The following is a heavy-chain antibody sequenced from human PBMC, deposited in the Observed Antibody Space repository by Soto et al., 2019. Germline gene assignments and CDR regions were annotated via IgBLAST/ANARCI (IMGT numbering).Heavy chain of an antibody. CDR3: ANLAHGSGGSCPFPY. Sequence: DVQLLESGGALVQPGGSLKLSCAASGFTFGAYTMTWVRQAPGKGLEWVSVITGSGVETHYADSVKGRFTISRDNSENTLYLQMNSLRAEDTAVYFCANLAHGSGGSCPFPYGGQGTLVTVS. CDR1: GFTFGAYT. CDR2: ITGSGVET. J-gene: IGHJ4*02. D-gene: IGHD2-15*01. V-gene: IGHV3-23*01.